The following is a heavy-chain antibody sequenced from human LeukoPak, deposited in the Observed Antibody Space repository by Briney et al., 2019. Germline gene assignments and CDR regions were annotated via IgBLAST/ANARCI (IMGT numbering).Heavy chain of an antibody. CDR2: IYHSGST. J-gene: IGHJ4*02. Sequence: KPGGSLRLSCAASGFTFSSYSMNWVRQAPGKGLEWIGEIYHSGSTNYNPSLKSRVTISVDKSKNQFSLKLSSVTAADTAVYYCARVMGMTPQYYFDYWGQGTLVTVSS. CDR3: ARVMGMTPQYYFDY. D-gene: IGHD7-27*01. CDR1: GFTFSSYSM. V-gene: IGHV4-4*02.